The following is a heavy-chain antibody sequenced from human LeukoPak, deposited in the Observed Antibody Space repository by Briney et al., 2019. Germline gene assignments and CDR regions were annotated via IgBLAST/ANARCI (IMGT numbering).Heavy chain of an antibody. Sequence: GGSLRLSCAASGFTFSNYWMHWVRQAPGKGLVWVSRINSDGINTSYADSVKGRFTISRDTAKNTLYLQMNSLRAEDTALYYCARDLGQYYDTSRTWFDPWGEGTLVTVSS. J-gene: IGHJ5*02. V-gene: IGHV3-74*01. CDR1: GFTFSNYW. CDR2: INSDGINT. D-gene: IGHD3-22*01. CDR3: ARDLGQYYDTSRTWFDP.